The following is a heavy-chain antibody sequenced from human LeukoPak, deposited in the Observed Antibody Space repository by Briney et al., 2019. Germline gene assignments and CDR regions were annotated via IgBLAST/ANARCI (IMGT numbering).Heavy chain of an antibody. V-gene: IGHV3-23*01. CDR3: AKTTSHNYYDSSGYYYMGGRRRKPYYFDY. Sequence: GGSLRLSCAASGFTFSSYAVSWVRQAPGKGLEWVSVISGSGGSTYVADSVKGRFIISRDNSKNTLYLQMNSLRAEDTAVYYCAKTTSHNYYDSSGYYYMGGRRRKPYYFDYWGQGTLVTVSS. CDR1: GFTFSSYA. D-gene: IGHD3-22*01. CDR2: ISGSGGST. J-gene: IGHJ4*02.